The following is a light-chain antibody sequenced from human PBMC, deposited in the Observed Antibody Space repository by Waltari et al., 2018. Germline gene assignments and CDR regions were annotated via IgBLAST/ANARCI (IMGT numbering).Light chain of an antibody. CDR3: AAWDDSLNGVL. Sequence: SVLTQPPSASGTPGQRVTISCSGSSSNIGSNAVNWYQRLPGTAPKLLIYSNKQRPSGVPDRFSGSKSGTSTSLAISGLQSEDEADYYCAAWDDSLNGVLFGGGTKLTVL. J-gene: IGLJ2*01. CDR2: SNK. V-gene: IGLV1-44*01. CDR1: SSNIGSNA.